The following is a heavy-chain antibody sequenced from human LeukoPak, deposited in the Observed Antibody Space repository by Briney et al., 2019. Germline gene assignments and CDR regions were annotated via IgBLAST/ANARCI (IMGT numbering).Heavy chain of an antibody. V-gene: IGHV3-23*01. Sequence: PGGSLRLSCAASGFNFSNYAMTWVRQAPGKGLGWVSTVNSNDRPYYADSVKGRFTISRDNSKNTLYLQMNTLRVEDTALYYCAKARAAVVEAAINYWGQGILVTVSP. D-gene: IGHD2-15*01. CDR1: GFNFSNYA. J-gene: IGHJ4*02. CDR2: VNSNDRP. CDR3: AKARAAVVEAAINY.